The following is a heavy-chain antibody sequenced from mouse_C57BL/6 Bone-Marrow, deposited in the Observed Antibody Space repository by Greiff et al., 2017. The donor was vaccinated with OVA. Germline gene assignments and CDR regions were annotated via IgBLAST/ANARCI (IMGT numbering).Heavy chain of an antibody. V-gene: IGHV2-3*01. CDR2: IWGDGST. J-gene: IGHJ3*01. CDR3: AKKDGYDGGAWFAY. D-gene: IGHD2-2*01. CDR1: GFSLTSYG. Sequence: VKLQESGPGLVAPSQSLSITCTVSGFSLTSYGVSWVRQPPGKGLEWLGVIWGDGSTNYHSALISRLSISKDNSKSQVFLKLNSLQTDDTATYYCAKKDGYDGGAWFAYWGQGTLVTVSA.